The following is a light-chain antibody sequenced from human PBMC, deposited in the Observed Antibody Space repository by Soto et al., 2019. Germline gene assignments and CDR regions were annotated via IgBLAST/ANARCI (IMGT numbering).Light chain of an antibody. V-gene: IGLV2-14*01. CDR2: EVG. CDR3: SSYTSSSTVV. J-gene: IGLJ2*01. CDR1: TSDVGGYNY. Sequence: QSALTQPASVSGSPGQSITISCTGTTSDVGGYNYVSWYQQYPGKAPKVMIYEVGNRPSGVSNRFSGSKSGNTASLTISGLQAEDEADYYCSSYTSSSTVVFGGGTKLTVL.